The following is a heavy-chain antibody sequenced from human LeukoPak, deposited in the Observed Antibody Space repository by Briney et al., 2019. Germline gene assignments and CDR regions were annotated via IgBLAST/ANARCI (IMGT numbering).Heavy chain of an antibody. Sequence: PGGSLRLSCAASGFSFSSYSLNWVRQAPGKGLEWVSYISSRSTTIYYADSVKGRFTISRDNAKNSLYLQMNSLRAEDTAVYYCARGTGIVGATVWDQGTLVTVSS. CDR2: ISSRSTTI. V-gene: IGHV3-48*01. CDR1: GFSFSSYS. D-gene: IGHD1-26*01. J-gene: IGHJ1*01. CDR3: ARGTGIVGATV.